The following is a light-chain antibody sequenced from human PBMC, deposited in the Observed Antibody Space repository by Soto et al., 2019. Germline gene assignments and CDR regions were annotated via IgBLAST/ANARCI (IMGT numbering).Light chain of an antibody. CDR3: QQYNNWPLT. J-gene: IGKJ4*01. CDR1: QSVGIK. Sequence: EIVLTQSPGTLSLSPGERATLSCRASQSVGIKLAWYQQKPGQAPRLLIYGASTGATGLPARFSGSESGTEFTLTSSRLQSEDFAVYYCQQYNNWPLTFGGGTKVDIK. CDR2: GAS. V-gene: IGKV3-15*01.